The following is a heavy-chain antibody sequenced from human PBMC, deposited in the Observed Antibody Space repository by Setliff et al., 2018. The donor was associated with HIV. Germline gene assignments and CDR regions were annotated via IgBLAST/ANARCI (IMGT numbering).Heavy chain of an antibody. CDR2: ISGFNGNT. J-gene: IGHJ3*02. CDR3: ARVPYRSAWFSGGHDAFDI. D-gene: IGHD6-19*01. Sequence: ASVKVSCKTSGYTFDAKYIHWARQAPGQGLEWMGWISGFNGNTKYAQSFQDRVAMTTETATSTAYMEMRSLRSDDTAVYFCARVPYRSAWFSGGHDAFDIWGQGTMVTVSS. CDR1: GYTFDAKY. V-gene: IGHV1-18*01.